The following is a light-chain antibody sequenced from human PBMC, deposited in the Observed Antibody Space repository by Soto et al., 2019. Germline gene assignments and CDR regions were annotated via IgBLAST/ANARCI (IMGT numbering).Light chain of an antibody. CDR2: EIS. Sequence: QSALTQPPSASGSPGQSVTISCTGTSSDVGGYNYVSWYQQHPGKAPKFMIYEISKRPSGVPDRFSGSNAGNTASLTVSVLQADDEADYYCSSYAGSNNPVIFGGGTKVTVL. CDR3: SSYAGSNNPVI. J-gene: IGLJ2*01. CDR1: SSDVGGYNY. V-gene: IGLV2-8*01.